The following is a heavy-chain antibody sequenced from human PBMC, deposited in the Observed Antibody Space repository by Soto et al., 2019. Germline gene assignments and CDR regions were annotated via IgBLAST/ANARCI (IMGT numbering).Heavy chain of an antibody. V-gene: IGHV1-8*01. CDR1: GYTFTTYD. J-gene: IGHJ4*02. Sequence: QVELVQSGAEVKKPGASVKVSCKASGYTFTTYDINWVRQATGQGLEWMGWMNPNSGNTGYAQKFQGRVTMTRNTSISTAYMELSSLRSEDTAVYYCARDASGWYELDYWGQGILVTVSS. D-gene: IGHD6-19*01. CDR3: ARDASGWYELDY. CDR2: MNPNSGNT.